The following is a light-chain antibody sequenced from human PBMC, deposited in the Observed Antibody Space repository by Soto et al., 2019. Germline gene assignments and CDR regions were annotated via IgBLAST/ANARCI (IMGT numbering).Light chain of an antibody. Sequence: EIVLTQSPGTLSLSPGERATLSCRASQSVSRSDLAWYQQKPGQAPRLLIYGASSRATGIPDRFSGSESGTDFTLTISRLEPEDFAVYYCQQYDTSPLTFGGGTKVEIK. CDR1: QSVSRSD. CDR3: QQYDTSPLT. V-gene: IGKV3-20*01. CDR2: GAS. J-gene: IGKJ4*01.